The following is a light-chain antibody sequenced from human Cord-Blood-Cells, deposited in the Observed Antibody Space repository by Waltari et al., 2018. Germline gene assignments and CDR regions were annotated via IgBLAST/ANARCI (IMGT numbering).Light chain of an antibody. CDR1: SSDVGSYNL. CDR3: CSYAGSSTFYV. Sequence: QSALTQPASVSGSPVQSITISCTGTSSDVGSYNLVSWYQQHPGKAPKLMIYEGSKRPSGVANRFSGSKSGNTASLTISVLQAEDEADYYCCSYAGSSTFYVFGTGTKVTVL. V-gene: IGLV2-23*01. J-gene: IGLJ1*01. CDR2: EGS.